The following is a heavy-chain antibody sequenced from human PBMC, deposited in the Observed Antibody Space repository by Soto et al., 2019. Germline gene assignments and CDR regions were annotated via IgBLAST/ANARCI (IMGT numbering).Heavy chain of an antibody. J-gene: IGHJ5*02. CDR2: IYYSGST. CDR1: GGSISSYY. CDR3: ARGLYYDILTGYYPFDP. D-gene: IGHD3-9*01. V-gene: IGHV4-59*01. Sequence: SETLFLTCTVSGGSISSYYWSWIRQPPGKGLEWIGYIYYSGSTNYNPSLKSRVTISVDTSQNQFSLKLSSVTAADTAVYYCARGLYYDILTGYYPFDPWGQGTLVTVSS.